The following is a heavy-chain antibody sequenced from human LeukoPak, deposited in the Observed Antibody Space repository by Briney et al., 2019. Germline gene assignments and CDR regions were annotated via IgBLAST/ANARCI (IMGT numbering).Heavy chain of an antibody. V-gene: IGHV4-38-2*02. CDR1: GYSISSGFF. CDR2: ISHRGNT. J-gene: IGHJ4*02. Sequence: SETLSLTCTVSGYSISSGFFSGWIRQPPGKGLEWIGSISHRGNTFYNPSLKSRITISVDTSNNQFSLRLSSVTAADTAVYYWARDVGGGCSDYWGQGMLVTVSS. D-gene: IGHD3-16*01. CDR3: ARDVGGGCSDY.